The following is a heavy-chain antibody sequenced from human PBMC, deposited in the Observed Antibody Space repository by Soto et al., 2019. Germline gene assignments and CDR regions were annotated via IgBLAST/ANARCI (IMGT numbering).Heavy chain of an antibody. D-gene: IGHD1-20*01. V-gene: IGHV1-69*18. CDR2: ITHMFATT. Sequence: QVQLVQSGAEVKKPGSSVKVSCKASAGTFVNYAITWVRQAPGQGLELMGTITHMFATTYNAQKFNGTVTVTADDSKSTAFMELSGLRSQDTAVYYCARVALSGILLGGVDSWPQGTLITVYS. CDR1: AGTFVNYA. CDR3: ARVALSGILLGGVDS. J-gene: IGHJ4*02.